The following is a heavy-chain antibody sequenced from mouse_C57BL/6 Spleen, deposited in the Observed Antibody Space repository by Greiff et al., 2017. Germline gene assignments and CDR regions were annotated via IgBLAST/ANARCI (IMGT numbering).Heavy chain of an antibody. CDR1: GYTFTSYW. D-gene: IGHD1-1*01. J-gene: IGHJ2*01. V-gene: IGHV1-64*01. CDR3: AREGITTVVEGY. Sequence: QVQLQQPGAELVKPGASVKLSCKASGYTFTSYWMHWVKQRPGQGLEWIGMIHPNSGSTNYNEKFKSKATLTVDKSSSTAYMQISSLTSEDSAVYYCAREGITTVVEGYWGQGTTLTVSS. CDR2: IHPNSGST.